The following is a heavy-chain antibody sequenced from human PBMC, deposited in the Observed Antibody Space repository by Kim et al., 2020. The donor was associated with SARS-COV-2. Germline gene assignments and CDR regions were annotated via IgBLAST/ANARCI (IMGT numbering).Heavy chain of an antibody. CDR1: GGSISSYY. J-gene: IGHJ6*03. CDR3: ARHFQYYDFWSGPQAYYMDV. D-gene: IGHD3-3*01. V-gene: IGHV4-59*08. Sequence: SETLSLTCTVSGGSISSYYWSWIRQPPGKGLEWIGYIYYSGSTNYNPSLKSRVTISVDTSKNQFSLKLSSVTAADTAVYYCARHFQYYDFWSGPQAYYMDVWGKGTTVTVSS. CDR2: IYYSGST.